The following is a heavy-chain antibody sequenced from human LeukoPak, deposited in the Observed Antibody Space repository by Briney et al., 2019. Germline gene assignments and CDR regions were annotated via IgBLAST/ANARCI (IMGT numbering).Heavy chain of an antibody. V-gene: IGHV4-59*01. CDR1: GGSISTYY. CDR3: ARGSLIVGGTFER. J-gene: IGHJ4*02. Sequence: PSGTLSLTCTVSGGSISTYYWSWIRQPPGKGLEWIGYIYYSGSTNYNPSLKSRVTISVDTSKNQFSLKLSSVTAADTAVYYCARGSLIVGGTFERWGQGTLVTVSS. D-gene: IGHD3-22*01. CDR2: IYYSGST.